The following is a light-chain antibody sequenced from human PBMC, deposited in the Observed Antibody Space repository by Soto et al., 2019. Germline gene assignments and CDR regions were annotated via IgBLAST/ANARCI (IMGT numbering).Light chain of an antibody. J-gene: IGKJ1*01. CDR2: GAS. Sequence: EIVLTQSPGTLSLSPGERATLSCRASQSVSSSYLAWYQQKPGQAPRLLIYGASSRATGIPDRFSGSGSGTDFALTISRLEPEDCAVYCCQQYGSSPWTVGQGTKVEIK. CDR1: QSVSSSY. V-gene: IGKV3-20*01. CDR3: QQYGSSPWT.